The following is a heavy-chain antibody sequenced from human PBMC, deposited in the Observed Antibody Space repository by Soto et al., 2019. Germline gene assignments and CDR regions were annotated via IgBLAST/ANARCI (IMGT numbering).Heavy chain of an antibody. CDR3: AREVFWDTYYYYGMDV. V-gene: IGHV4-61*01. Sequence: KTSETLSLTCTVSGGSVSSGSYYWSWIRQPPGKGLEWVGYIYYSGSTNYNPSLKSRVTISVDTSKNQFSLKLSSVTAADTAVYYCAREVFWDTYYYYGMDVWGQGTTVTVSS. J-gene: IGHJ6*02. CDR2: IYYSGST. CDR1: GGSVSSGSYY. D-gene: IGHD5-18*01.